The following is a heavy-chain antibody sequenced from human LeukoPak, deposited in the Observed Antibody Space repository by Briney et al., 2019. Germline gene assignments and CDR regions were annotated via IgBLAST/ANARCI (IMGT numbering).Heavy chain of an antibody. D-gene: IGHD2-15*01. CDR2: ISTSSTYI. J-gene: IGHJ6*02. V-gene: IGHV3-21*01. CDR3: ARDTLGPLYYGMDV. Sequence: PGGSLRLSCAASGFTFSTYNMNWVRQAPGKGLEWVSSISTSSTYIYYADSVKGRFTISRDNAKNTLYLQMNSLRAEDTAVYYCARDTLGPLYYGMDVWGQGTTVTVSS. CDR1: GFTFSTYN.